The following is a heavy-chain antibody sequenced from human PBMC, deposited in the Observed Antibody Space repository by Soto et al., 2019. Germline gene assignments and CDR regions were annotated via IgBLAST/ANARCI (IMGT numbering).Heavy chain of an antibody. CDR2: IIPIFGTT. D-gene: IGHD3-22*01. CDR1: GDRLSIYP. CDR3: ARDRTDSGYYTNWLDP. Sequence: SPVNGDCKGSGDRLSIYPISCGRQAKGQGLEWVGRIIPIFGTTNYAQNLQGRVTISADKSTLTSYMELHSLTSDDTALYYCARDRTDSGYYTNWLDPWGQGTQVTV. J-gene: IGHJ5*02. V-gene: IGHV1-69*06.